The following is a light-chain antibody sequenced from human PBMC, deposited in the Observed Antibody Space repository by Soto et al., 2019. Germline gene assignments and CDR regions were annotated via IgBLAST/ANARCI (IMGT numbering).Light chain of an antibody. V-gene: IGKV1-39*01. Sequence: DIQMTQSPSTLSASVGDRVTITCRASQSISSWLAWYHQKPGKAPKLLIYAASSLQSGVPSRFSGSGSGTDFTLTISSLQPEDFATYYCQQSYSTPWTFGQGTKVDI. J-gene: IGKJ1*01. CDR3: QQSYSTPWT. CDR2: AAS. CDR1: QSISSW.